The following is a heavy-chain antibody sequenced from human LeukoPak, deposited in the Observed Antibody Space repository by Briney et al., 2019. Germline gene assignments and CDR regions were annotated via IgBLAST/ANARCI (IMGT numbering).Heavy chain of an antibody. D-gene: IGHD2-8*01. J-gene: IGHJ4*02. V-gene: IGHV3-7*01. Sequence: GGSLRLSCAASGFTFSGHWMNWVRQAPGKGREWVANIKQDGSEKYYVDSVKGRFTISRDNAKNSLYLQMNSLRAEDTAVYYCARDNGRKDDYWGQGTLVTVSS. CDR1: GFTFSGHW. CDR2: IKQDGSEK. CDR3: ARDNGRKDDY.